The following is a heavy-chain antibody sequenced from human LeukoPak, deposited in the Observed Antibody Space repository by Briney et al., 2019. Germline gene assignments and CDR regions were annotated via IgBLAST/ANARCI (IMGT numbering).Heavy chain of an antibody. J-gene: IGHJ4*02. CDR1: GFTFSIYG. CDR2: ITPGSGGST. D-gene: IGHD6-6*01. V-gene: IGHV3-23*01. CDR3: AKVAAARPY. Sequence: PGGSLRLSCAVSGFTFSIYGMSWVRQAPGKGPEWVSAITPGSGGSTYYADSVKGRFTISRDNSKNTLYLQMNSLRAEDTAVYYCAKVAAARPYWGQGTLVTVSS.